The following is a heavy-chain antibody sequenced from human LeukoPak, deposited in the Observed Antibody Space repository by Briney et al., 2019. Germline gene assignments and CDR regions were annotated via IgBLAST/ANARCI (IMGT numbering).Heavy chain of an antibody. Sequence: GGSLRLSCAASGFTFSSYAMSWVRQAPGKGLEWVSAISGSGGSTHYADSVKGRFTISRDNSKNTLYLQMNSLRAEDTAVYYCAKDSMIVVVYYFDYWGQGTLVTVSS. CDR3: AKDSMIVVVYYFDY. D-gene: IGHD3-22*01. J-gene: IGHJ4*02. CDR2: ISGSGGST. V-gene: IGHV3-23*01. CDR1: GFTFSSYA.